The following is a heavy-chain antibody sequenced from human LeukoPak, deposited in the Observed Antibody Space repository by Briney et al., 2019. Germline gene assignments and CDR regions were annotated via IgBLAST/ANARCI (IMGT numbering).Heavy chain of an antibody. J-gene: IGHJ4*02. D-gene: IGHD6-19*01. CDR1: GFTFSSYA. CDR2: ISSSSSYI. CDR3: AKDQAVAGTNFDY. V-gene: IGHV3-21*04. Sequence: GGSLRLSCAASGFTFSSYAMSWVRQAPGKGLEWVSSISSSSSYIYYADSVKGRFTISRDNAKNSLYLQMNSLRAEDTAVYYCAKDQAVAGTNFDYWGQGTLVTVSS.